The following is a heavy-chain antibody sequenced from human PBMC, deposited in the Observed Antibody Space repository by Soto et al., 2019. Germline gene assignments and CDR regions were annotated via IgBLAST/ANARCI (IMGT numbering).Heavy chain of an antibody. J-gene: IGHJ6*02. CDR3: ARGGSGSDWDYYGMDV. D-gene: IGHD3-10*01. Sequence: EVQLVESGGGLVQPGGSLRLSCAGSALTASKNYMSWVRQPPGKGLEWVSVIYSGGTTYYADSVTDRFSISRDNSKSTLYLQMDKLRAGDTAVYYCARGGSGSDWDYYGMDVWGQGTTVTVSS. V-gene: IGHV3-66*01. CDR2: IYSGGTT. CDR1: ALTASKNY.